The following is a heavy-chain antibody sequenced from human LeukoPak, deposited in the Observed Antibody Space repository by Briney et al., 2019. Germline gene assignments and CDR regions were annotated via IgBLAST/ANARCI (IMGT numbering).Heavy chain of an antibody. CDR1: GGSISSDGYY. CDR2: IYYSGST. Sequence: SETLSLTCTVSGGSISSDGYYWGWIRQHPGKGLEWIGYIYYSGSTYYNPSLKSRVTISLDTSKNQFSLKLSSMTAADTAVYFCAGGPYSSTCNYWGQGTLVTVSS. D-gene: IGHD6-13*01. J-gene: IGHJ4*02. V-gene: IGHV4-31*03. CDR3: AGGPYSSTCNY.